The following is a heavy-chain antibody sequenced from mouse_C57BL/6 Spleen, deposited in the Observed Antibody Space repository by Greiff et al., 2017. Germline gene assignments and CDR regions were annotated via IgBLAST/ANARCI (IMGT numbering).Heavy chain of an antibody. CDR2: IDPETGGT. D-gene: IGHD2-4*01. Sequence: QVQLQQSGAELVRPGASVTLSCTASGYTFTDYEMHWVKQTPGHGLEWIGAIDPETGGTAYNQKFKGKAILTADKSSSTAYMELRSLTSEDSAVYYCTYDYDAWFAYGGQGTLVTVSA. V-gene: IGHV1-15*01. CDR3: TYDYDAWFAY. J-gene: IGHJ3*01. CDR1: GYTFTDYE.